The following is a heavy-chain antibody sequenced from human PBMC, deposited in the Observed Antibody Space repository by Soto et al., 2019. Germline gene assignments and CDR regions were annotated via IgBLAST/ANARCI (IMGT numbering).Heavy chain of an antibody. D-gene: IGHD3-3*01. CDR1: GYTFTTYD. CDR2: MNPNSGDT. Sequence: QVQLVQSGAEVQKPGASVKVSCKASGYTFTTYDINWVRQATGQGLEWMGWMNPNSGDTGYAEKFQGRVTMTKNTAINTAYMELSRLTSEDTGVYYWGRGRDYAFWSGLNWFDPWGQGTLVTVSS. V-gene: IGHV1-8*01. CDR3: GRGRDYAFWSGLNWFDP. J-gene: IGHJ5*02.